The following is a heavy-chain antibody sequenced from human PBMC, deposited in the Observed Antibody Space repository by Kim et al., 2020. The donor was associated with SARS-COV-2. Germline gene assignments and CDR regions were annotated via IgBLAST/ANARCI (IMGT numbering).Heavy chain of an antibody. Sequence: KFQGRVTRTRNTSISTAYMELSSLRSEDTAVYYCAREISMVRGVMGWFDPWGQGTLVTVSS. CDR3: AREISMVRGVMGWFDP. J-gene: IGHJ5*02. V-gene: IGHV1-8*01. D-gene: IGHD3-10*01.